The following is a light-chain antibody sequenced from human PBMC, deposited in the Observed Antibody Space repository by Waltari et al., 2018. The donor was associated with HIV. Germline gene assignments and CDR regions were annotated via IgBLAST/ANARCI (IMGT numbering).Light chain of an antibody. J-gene: IGLJ3*02. CDR2: DVN. Sequence: QSALTQSRSVSGSPGQSVTISCTGTSSDVGGYKYVSWYQQHPGKVPKLMIYDVNKRPSGVPDRFSGSKSANTASLNISGLQAEDEADYYCCSYAGSYTWVFGGGTKLTVL. V-gene: IGLV2-11*01. CDR1: SSDVGGYKY. CDR3: CSYAGSYTWV.